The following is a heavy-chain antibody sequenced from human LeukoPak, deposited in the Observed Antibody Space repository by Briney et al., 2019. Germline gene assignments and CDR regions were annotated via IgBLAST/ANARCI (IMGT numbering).Heavy chain of an antibody. CDR2: ISGSGGST. CDR3: AKDRAKYYYDSSGADY. J-gene: IGHJ4*02. V-gene: IGHV3-23*01. D-gene: IGHD3-22*01. CDR1: GFTFSSYA. Sequence: PGGSLRLSCAASGFTFSSYAMSWVRQAPGKGLEWVSAISGSGGSTYYADSVKGRFTISRDNSKNTLYLQMNSLRAEDTAVYYCAKDRAKYYYDSSGADYWGQGTLVTVSS.